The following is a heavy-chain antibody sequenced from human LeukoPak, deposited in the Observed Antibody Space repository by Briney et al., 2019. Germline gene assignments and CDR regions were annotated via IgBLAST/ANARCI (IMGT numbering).Heavy chain of an antibody. J-gene: IGHJ4*02. CDR2: ITYDGDTT. CDR1: GFTFSSCG. V-gene: IGHV3-30*18. Sequence: GGSLRLSCAASGFTFSSCGMHWVRQAPGKGLEWVAVITYDGDTTYFEDSVKGRFTISRNTSKSTLYLQMNSLGAEDTAVYYCVKEQGSGSYRTADYWGQGTLVTVSS. D-gene: IGHD3-10*01. CDR3: VKEQGSGSYRTADY.